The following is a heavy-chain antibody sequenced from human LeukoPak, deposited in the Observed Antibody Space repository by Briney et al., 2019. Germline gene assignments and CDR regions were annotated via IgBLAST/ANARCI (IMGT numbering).Heavy chain of an antibody. Sequence: SQTLSLTCTVSGGSISSESYYWSWIRQPAGKGLEWIGRIYTSGSTNYNPSLKSRVTISVDTSKNQFSLKLSSVTAADTAVYYCARDMGGSGWYSLDYWGQGILVTVSS. CDR3: ARDMGGSGWYSLDY. V-gene: IGHV4-61*02. CDR1: GGSISSESYY. CDR2: IYTSGST. D-gene: IGHD6-19*01. J-gene: IGHJ4*02.